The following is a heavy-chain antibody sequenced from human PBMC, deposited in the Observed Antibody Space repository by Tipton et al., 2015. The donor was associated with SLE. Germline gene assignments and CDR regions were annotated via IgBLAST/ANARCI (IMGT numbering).Heavy chain of an antibody. CDR3: ARGGGEAVAGTPLGY. Sequence: GLVKPSETLSLTCAVYGGSFSGYYWSWIRQPPGKGLEWIGEINHSGSTNYNPSLKSRVTISVDTSKNQFSLKLSSVTAADTAVYYCARGGGEAVAGTPLGYWGQGTLVTVSS. J-gene: IGHJ4*02. D-gene: IGHD6-19*01. CDR2: INHSGST. V-gene: IGHV4-34*01. CDR1: GGSFSGYY.